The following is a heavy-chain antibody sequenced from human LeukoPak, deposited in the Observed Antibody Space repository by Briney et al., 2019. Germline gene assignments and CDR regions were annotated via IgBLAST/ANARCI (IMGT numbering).Heavy chain of an antibody. V-gene: IGHV3-49*03. CDR3: TRDRDITVTGYFQH. Sequence: PGGSLRLSCTASGFTFGDYAMSWFRQAPGKGLEWVGFIRSKAYGGTTEYAASVKGRFTISRDDSKSIAYLQMNSLKTEDTAVYYCTRDRDITVTGYFQHWGQGTLVTVSS. J-gene: IGHJ1*01. CDR1: GFTFGDYA. CDR2: IRSKAYGGTT. D-gene: IGHD4-17*01.